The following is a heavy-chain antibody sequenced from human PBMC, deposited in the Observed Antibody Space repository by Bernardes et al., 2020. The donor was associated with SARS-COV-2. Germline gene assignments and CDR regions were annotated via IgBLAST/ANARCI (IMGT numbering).Heavy chain of an antibody. D-gene: IGHD6-19*01. CDR3: ARGPPEAVAGRDLFDY. Sequence: SETLSLTCTVSGGSISSSSYYWGWIRQSPGKGLECIGTIYYTGSTYYNPSLKGRVTISVDTSKNQFSLRLTSVTAADTSVYYCARGPPEAVAGRDLFDYWAREPWSPSTQ. CDR2: IYYTGST. J-gene: IGHJ4*02. V-gene: IGHV4-39*01. CDR1: GGSISSSSYY.